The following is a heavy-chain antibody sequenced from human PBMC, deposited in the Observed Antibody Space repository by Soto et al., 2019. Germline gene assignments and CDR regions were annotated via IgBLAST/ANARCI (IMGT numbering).Heavy chain of an antibody. CDR1: GFTITNYW. D-gene: IGHD2-8*02. J-gene: IGHJ5*02. CDR2: INSDGTTI. V-gene: IGHV3-74*01. CDR3: ATGGGP. Sequence: GGSLRLSCAASGFTITNYWMHWVRQAPGKGLMWVSRINSDGTTINYVDSVKGRFTVSRDNAKNTLYLQMNSLRVEDTAVYYCATGGGPWGQGTLVTVSS.